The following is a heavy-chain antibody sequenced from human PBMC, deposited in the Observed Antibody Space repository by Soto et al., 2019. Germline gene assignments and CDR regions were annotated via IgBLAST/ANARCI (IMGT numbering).Heavy chain of an antibody. CDR3: ARDLTSITYYYDSSGYNLDY. J-gene: IGHJ4*02. D-gene: IGHD3-22*01. CDR1: GFTFSSYG. V-gene: IGHV3-33*01. Sequence: QVQLVESGGGVVQPGRSLRLSCAASGFTFSSYGMHWVRQAPGKRLEWVAVIWYDGSNKYYADSVKGRFTISRDNSKNTLYLQMNSLRAEDTAVYYCARDLTSITYYYDSSGYNLDYWGQGTLVTVSS. CDR2: IWYDGSNK.